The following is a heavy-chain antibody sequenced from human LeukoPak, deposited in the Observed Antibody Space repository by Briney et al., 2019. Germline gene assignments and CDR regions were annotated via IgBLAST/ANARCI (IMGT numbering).Heavy chain of an antibody. D-gene: IGHD6-13*01. V-gene: IGHV1-2*02. J-gene: IGHJ4*02. CDR2: INPNSGGT. CDR3: ARDGHSRIAAAGTVDY. Sequence: ASVKASCKASGYTFTGYYMHWVRQARGEGLERMGWINPNSGGTNYAQKFQGRVTMTRDTSISTAYMELSRLRSDDSAVYYCARDGHSRIAAAGTVDYWGQGTLVTVSS. CDR1: GYTFTGYY.